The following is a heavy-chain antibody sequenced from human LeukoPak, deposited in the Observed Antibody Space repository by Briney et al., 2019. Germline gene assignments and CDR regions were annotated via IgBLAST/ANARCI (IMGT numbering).Heavy chain of an antibody. D-gene: IGHD3-3*01. CDR2: IWYDGSNK. CDR1: GFTFSSSG. Sequence: GGSLRLSCAASGFTFSSSGMHWVRQAPSKGLEWVAVIWYDGSNKYYADSVKGRFTISRDNSKNTLSLQMNSLRGEDAAVYYCARDVIPWSATTMDVWGQGTTVTVSS. V-gene: IGHV3-30*19. CDR3: ARDVIPWSATTMDV. J-gene: IGHJ6*02.